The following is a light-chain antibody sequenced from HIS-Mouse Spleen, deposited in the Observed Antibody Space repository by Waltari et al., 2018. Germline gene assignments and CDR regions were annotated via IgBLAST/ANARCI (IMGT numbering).Light chain of an antibody. Sequence: DIQMTQSPSSLSASVGDRVTITCQASQDISNYLNWYQQKPRKAPKLLIYDASNLETGVPSRFSSSGSGTDFTFTISSLQPEDIATYYCQQYDNLPPRTFGGGTKVEIK. V-gene: IGKV1-33*01. J-gene: IGKJ4*01. CDR3: QQYDNLPPRT. CDR2: DAS. CDR1: QDISNY.